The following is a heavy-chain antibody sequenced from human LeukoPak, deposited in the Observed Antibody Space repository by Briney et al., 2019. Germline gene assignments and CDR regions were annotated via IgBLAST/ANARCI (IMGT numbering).Heavy chain of an antibody. V-gene: IGHV3-11*01. CDR1: GFTFSDYY. D-gene: IGHD5-12*01. CDR3: AKSGYSGYLYYFDY. Sequence: PGGSLRLSCAASGFTFSDYYMSWIRQAPGKGLEWVSYISSSGSTIYYADSVKGRFTISRDNAKNSLYLQFNSLRAEDTAVYYCAKSGYSGYLYYFDYWGQGTLVTVSS. J-gene: IGHJ4*02. CDR2: ISSSGSTI.